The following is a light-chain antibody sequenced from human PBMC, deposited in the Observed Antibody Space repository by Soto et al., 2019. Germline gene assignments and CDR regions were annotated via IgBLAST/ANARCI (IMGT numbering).Light chain of an antibody. CDR2: GAS. CDR3: QQYDSLPRT. J-gene: IGKJ1*01. Sequence: EAVCTHSAGTLSLCPVERATLSCRASQSVSSYLAWYQQRPGQAPRLLIHGASSRATGIPDRFSGSGSGTEFTLTIGRLEPEDFAVYYCQQYDSLPRTFGQGTKVDIK. CDR1: QSVSSY. V-gene: IGKV3-20*01.